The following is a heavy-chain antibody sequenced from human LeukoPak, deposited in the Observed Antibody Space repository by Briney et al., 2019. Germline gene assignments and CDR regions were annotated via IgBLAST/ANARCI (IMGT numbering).Heavy chain of an antibody. J-gene: IGHJ4*02. Sequence: ASVKVSCKASGYTFTGYYMHWVRQAPGQGLEWMGWINPNSGGTNYAQKFQGRVTMTRDTSISTAYMELSRLRSDDTAVYYCARGQLRLRSPLYSWNVGGYWGQGTLVTVSS. D-gene: IGHD1-1*01. CDR3: ARGQLRLRSPLYSWNVGGY. CDR2: INPNSGGT. V-gene: IGHV1-2*02. CDR1: GYTFTGYY.